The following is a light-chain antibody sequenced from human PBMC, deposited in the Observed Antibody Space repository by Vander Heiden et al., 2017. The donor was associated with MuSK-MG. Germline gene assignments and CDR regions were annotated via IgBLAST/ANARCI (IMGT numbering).Light chain of an antibody. J-gene: IGLJ2*01. V-gene: IGLV2-8*01. Sequence: QSALTQPPSASGSPRHPLTIACPGTSSAVGGHEYGSWYHQDPATAPNLFIYEVHQRRAGVPDRFSGSKSDNTAALTVSGLQAEDEADYYCSAYAGSNIWLFGGGTKLTVL. CDR1: SSAVGGHEY. CDR3: SAYAGSNIWL. CDR2: EVH.